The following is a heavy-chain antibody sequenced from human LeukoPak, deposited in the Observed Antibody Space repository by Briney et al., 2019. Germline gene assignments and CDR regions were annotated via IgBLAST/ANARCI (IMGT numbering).Heavy chain of an antibody. D-gene: IGHD3-10*02. CDR1: GFTFSSYE. CDR3: AELGITMIGGV. J-gene: IGHJ6*04. CDR2: ISSSGSTI. Sequence: GGSLRLSCAASGFTFSSYEMNWVRQAPGKGLEWVSYISSSGSTIYYAESVKGRFTISRDNAKNSLYLQMNSLRAEDTAVYYCAELGITMIGGVWGKGTTVTISS. V-gene: IGHV3-48*03.